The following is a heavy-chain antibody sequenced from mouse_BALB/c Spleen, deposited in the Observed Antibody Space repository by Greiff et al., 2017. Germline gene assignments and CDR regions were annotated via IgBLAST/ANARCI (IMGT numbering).Heavy chain of an antibody. CDR2: IWAGGST. J-gene: IGHJ1*01. Sequence: VQLQESGPGLVAPSQSLSITCTVSGFSLTSYGVHWVRQPPGKGLEWLGVIWAGGSTNYNSALMSRLSISKDNSKSQVFLKMNSLQTDDTAMYYCARGEYGNYFAYFDVWGAGTTVTVSS. CDR3: ARGEYGNYFAYFDV. V-gene: IGHV2-9*02. D-gene: IGHD2-10*02. CDR1: GFSLTSYG.